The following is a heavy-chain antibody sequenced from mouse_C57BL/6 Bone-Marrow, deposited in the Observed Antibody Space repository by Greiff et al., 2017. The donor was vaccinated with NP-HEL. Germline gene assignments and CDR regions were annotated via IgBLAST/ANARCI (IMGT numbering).Heavy chain of an antibody. CDR3: ARGRGPYYAMDY. CDR2: INYDGSST. J-gene: IGHJ4*01. V-gene: IGHV5-16*01. CDR1: GFTFSDYY. Sequence: EVHLVESEGGLVQPGSSMKLSCTASGFTFSDYYMAWVRQVPEKGLEWVANINYDGSSTYYLDSLKSRFIISRDNAKNILYLQMSSLKSEDTATYYCARGRGPYYAMDYWGQGTSVTVSS.